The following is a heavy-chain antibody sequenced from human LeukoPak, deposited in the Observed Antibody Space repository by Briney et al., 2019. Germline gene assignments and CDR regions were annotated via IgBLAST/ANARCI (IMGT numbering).Heavy chain of an antibody. J-gene: IGHJ4*02. Sequence: ASVKASCKASGYTFTGYYMHWVRQAPGQGLEWMGWINPNSGGTNYAQKFQGRVTMTRDTSISTAYMELSRLRSDDTAVYYCARALPGVLWFGDWGQGTLVTVSS. CDR3: ARALPGVLWFGD. D-gene: IGHD3-10*01. CDR1: GYTFTGYY. V-gene: IGHV1-2*02. CDR2: INPNSGGT.